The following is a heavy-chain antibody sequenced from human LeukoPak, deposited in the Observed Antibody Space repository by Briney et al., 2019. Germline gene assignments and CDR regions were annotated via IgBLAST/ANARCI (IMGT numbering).Heavy chain of an antibody. J-gene: IGHJ4*02. D-gene: IGHD2-15*01. CDR2: ISGSGGST. CDR3: AKDVGSGGSCYGY. Sequence: GGSLRLSCAASGFTFSSYAMSWVRQAPGKGLEWVSAISGSGGSTYYADSVKGRFTTSRDNSKNTLYLQMNSLRAEDTAVYYCAKDVGSGGSCYGYWGQGTLVTVSS. CDR1: GFTFSSYA. V-gene: IGHV3-23*01.